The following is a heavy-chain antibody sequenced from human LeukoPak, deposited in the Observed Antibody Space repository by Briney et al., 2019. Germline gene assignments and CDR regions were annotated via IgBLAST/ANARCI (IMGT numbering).Heavy chain of an antibody. CDR2: IYYSGST. CDR1: GGSIRSYY. J-gene: IGHJ4*02. V-gene: IGHV4-59*01. D-gene: IGHD2-2*01. Sequence: SETLSLTCTVSGGSIRSYYWNWIRQPPGKGLEWIGYIYYSGSTNYNPSLKSRVTTSVDTSKNQFSLKLGSVTAADTAMYYCARVESTRAIDFWGQGTLVTVSS. CDR3: ARVESTRAIDF.